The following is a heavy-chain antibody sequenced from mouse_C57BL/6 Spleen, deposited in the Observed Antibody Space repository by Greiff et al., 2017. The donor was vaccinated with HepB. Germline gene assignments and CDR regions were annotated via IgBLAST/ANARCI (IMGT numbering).Heavy chain of an antibody. V-gene: IGHV1-61*01. D-gene: IGHD3-2*02. CDR1: GYTFTSYW. CDR3: ARGRSGPSWFAY. J-gene: IGHJ3*01. CDR2: IYPSDSET. Sequence: VQLQQPGAELVRPGSSVKLSCKASGYTFTSYWMDWVKQRPGQGLEWIGNIYPSDSETHYNQKFKDKATLTVDKSSSTAYMQLSSLTSEDSAVYYCARGRSGPSWFAYWGQGTLVTVSA.